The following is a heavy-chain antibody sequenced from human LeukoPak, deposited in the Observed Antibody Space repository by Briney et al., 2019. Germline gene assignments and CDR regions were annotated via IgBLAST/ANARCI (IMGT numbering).Heavy chain of an antibody. D-gene: IGHD1-26*01. V-gene: IGHV4-4*07. Sequence: SETLPLTCTVSGGSISSYYWTWIRQPAGKGLEWIGRIYPSGSTIYNPSLKSRVTMSVDTSKNQFSLKLSSVTAADTAVYYCARENSGSYREFDYWGQGTLVTVSS. J-gene: IGHJ4*02. CDR3: ARENSGSYREFDY. CDR2: IYPSGST. CDR1: GGSISSYY.